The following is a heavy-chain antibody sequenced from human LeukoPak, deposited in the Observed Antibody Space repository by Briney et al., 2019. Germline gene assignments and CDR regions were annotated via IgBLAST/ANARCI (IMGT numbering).Heavy chain of an antibody. CDR3: ARWGTDILTGYSD. V-gene: IGHV1-46*01. J-gene: IGHJ4*02. D-gene: IGHD3-9*01. Sequence: ASVKVSCKASGYSFTSYYMHWVRQAPGQGLELMGIIHPGSGSTSYAQKFQGRVTVTRDTSTSTVYMELSSLRSEDTAVYYCARWGTDILTGYSDWGQGTLVTVSS. CDR2: IHPGSGST. CDR1: GYSFTSYY.